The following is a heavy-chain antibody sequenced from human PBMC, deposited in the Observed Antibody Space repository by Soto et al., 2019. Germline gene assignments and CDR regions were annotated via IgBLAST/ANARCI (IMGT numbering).Heavy chain of an antibody. V-gene: IGHV1-8*01. D-gene: IGHD5-12*01. CDR1: GYTFTSYD. J-gene: IGHJ6*03. CDR2: MNPNSGNT. CDR3: ARVAVGWLRRDYYMDV. Sequence: ASVKVSCKASGYTFTSYDINWVRQATGQGLEWMGWMNPNSGNTGYAQKFQGRVTMTRNTSINTAYMELSSLRSEDTAVYYCARVAVGWLRRDYYMDVRAKGTTDTVSS.